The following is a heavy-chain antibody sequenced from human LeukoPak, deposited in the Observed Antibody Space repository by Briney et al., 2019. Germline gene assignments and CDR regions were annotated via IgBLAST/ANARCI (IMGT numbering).Heavy chain of an antibody. J-gene: IGHJ3*02. CDR3: ARESMSVSYDSSGCEVPDAFDI. D-gene: IGHD3-22*01. CDR2: IYYSGST. V-gene: IGHV4-59*01. Sequence: PSETLSLTCTVSGGSISSYYWSWIRQPPGKGLEWIGYIYYSGSTNYNPSLKSRVTISVDTSKNQFSLKLSSVTAADTAVYYCARESMSVSYDSSGCEVPDAFDIWGQGTMVTVSS. CDR1: GGSISSYY.